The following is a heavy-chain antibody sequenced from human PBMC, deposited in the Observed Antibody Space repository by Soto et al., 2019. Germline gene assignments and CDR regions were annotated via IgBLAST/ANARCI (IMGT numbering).Heavy chain of an antibody. Sequence: GASVKVSCKASGSTFSSYAISWVRQAPGQGLEWMGGIIPIFGTANYAQKFQGRVTITADESTSTAYMELSSLRSEDTAVYYCARSRGQAGTSSGYYFSYFQHWGQGTLVTVSS. CDR1: GSTFSSYA. D-gene: IGHD3-22*01. CDR3: ARSRGQAGTSSGYYFSYFQH. V-gene: IGHV1-69*13. CDR2: IIPIFGTA. J-gene: IGHJ1*01.